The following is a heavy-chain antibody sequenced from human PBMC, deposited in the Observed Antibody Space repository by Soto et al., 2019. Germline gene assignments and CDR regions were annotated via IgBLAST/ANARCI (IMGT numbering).Heavy chain of an antibody. V-gene: IGHV4-59*01. J-gene: IGHJ4*02. CDR2: IYYTGST. CDR3: ARGMYYGSGSYYMFDY. D-gene: IGHD3-10*01. CDR1: GGSINNYY. Sequence: SETLSLTCTVSGGSINNYYWGWIRQPPGKGLEWIGYIYYTGSTNYNPSLKSRATISVDTSNNQFSLKLNSVTAADTAVYYCARGMYYGSGSYYMFDYWGQGTLVTVSS.